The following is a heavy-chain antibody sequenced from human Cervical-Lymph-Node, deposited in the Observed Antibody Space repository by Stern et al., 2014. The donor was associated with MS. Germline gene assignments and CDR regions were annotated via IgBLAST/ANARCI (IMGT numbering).Heavy chain of an antibody. CDR1: GFSLSTHGVG. V-gene: IGHV2-5*02. Sequence: QVTLKESGPTLVKPTQTLTLTCTFSGFSLSTHGVGVGWIRQPPGKALEWLALVFWDDDKRYSPSLKSRLTIPRDTSENQVVLTVTNVDPVDTATYYCVHNRGVGASADYWGQGTLVTVSS. CDR3: VHNRGVGASADY. J-gene: IGHJ4*02. CDR2: VFWDDDK. D-gene: IGHD1-26*01.